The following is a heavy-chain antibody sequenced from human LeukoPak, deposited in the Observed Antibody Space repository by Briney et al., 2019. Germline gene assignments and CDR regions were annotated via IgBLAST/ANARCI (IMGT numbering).Heavy chain of an antibody. D-gene: IGHD4-17*01. V-gene: IGHV3-53*04. Sequence: PGGSLRLSCAASGFTASSNYMSWVRQAPGKGLEWGSVIYSGGSTYYADSVKGRFTISRHNSKNTLYLQMNSLRAEDTAVYYCASGSPDYGDYAFDYWGQGTLVTVSS. CDR1: GFTASSNY. J-gene: IGHJ4*02. CDR2: IYSGGST. CDR3: ASGSPDYGDYAFDY.